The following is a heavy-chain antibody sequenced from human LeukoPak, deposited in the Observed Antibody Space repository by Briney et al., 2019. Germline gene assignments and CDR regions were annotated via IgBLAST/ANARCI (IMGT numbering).Heavy chain of an antibody. Sequence: GGSLRLSCAASGFSFSPNPMSWVRQAPGKGLEWVSAISPDKTYYADSVKGRLTISRDNYKNTVDLRMNSPRAEDTAIYYCVKEHVDRAFTRSFEIWGQGTVVTVSS. V-gene: IGHV3-23*01. D-gene: IGHD3-10*01. CDR2: ISPDKT. CDR3: VKEHVDRAFTRSFEI. CDR1: GFSFSPNP. J-gene: IGHJ3*02.